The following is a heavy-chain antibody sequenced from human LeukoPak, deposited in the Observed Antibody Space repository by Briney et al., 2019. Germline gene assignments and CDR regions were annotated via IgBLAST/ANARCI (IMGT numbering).Heavy chain of an antibody. V-gene: IGHV3-23*01. D-gene: IGHD3-22*01. Sequence: GGSLRLSCAASGFTFSGSAMHWVRQASGKGLEWVSAMSGSGYYTYYVESVKGRFTISRDNSKNTLFLQMNSLRAEDTALYYCAKGSSGYFADLWGQGTLVTVS. J-gene: IGHJ5*02. CDR2: MSGSGYYT. CDR1: GFTFSGSA. CDR3: AKGSSGYFADL.